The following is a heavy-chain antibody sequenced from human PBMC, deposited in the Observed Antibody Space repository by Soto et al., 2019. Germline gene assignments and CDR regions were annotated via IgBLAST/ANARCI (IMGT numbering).Heavy chain of an antibody. V-gene: IGHV3-7*04. CDR3: ACDVPLYDSKGYWDN. J-gene: IGHJ4*02. D-gene: IGHD3-22*01. CDR2: IKEDGSEK. Sequence: EVQLVESGGGLIQRGGSLRLSCAASGFTFSRYWMSWVRQAPGKGLEWVANIKEDGSEKYYADSVKGRLIISRDNAKNSVYLQMNSLRAEYTAMYYCACDVPLYDSKGYWDNWGQGSLVTVSS. CDR1: GFTFSRYW.